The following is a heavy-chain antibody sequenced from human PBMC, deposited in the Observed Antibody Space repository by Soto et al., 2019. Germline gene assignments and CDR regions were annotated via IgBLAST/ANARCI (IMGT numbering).Heavy chain of an antibody. CDR3: ARDSTWIPYYHYGMDV. V-gene: IGHV3-53*01. D-gene: IGHD5-18*01. CDR1: GFSVSSNY. J-gene: IGHJ6*02. Sequence: EVQLVESGGGLIQPGGSLRLSCAASGFSVSSNYMSWVRQAPGKGLEGVSVIYSGCNTHYADSVKGRFTISRDNSKNTLYLQMNSLRAEDTAVYYCARDSTWIPYYHYGMDVWGQGTTVTVSS. CDR2: IYSGCNT.